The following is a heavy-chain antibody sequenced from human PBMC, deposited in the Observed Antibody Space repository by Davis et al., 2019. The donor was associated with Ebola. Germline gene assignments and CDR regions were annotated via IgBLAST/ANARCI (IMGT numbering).Heavy chain of an antibody. J-gene: IGHJ5*02. CDR1: GYTVGSDF. CDR2: IHSVSGI. Sequence: GESLKISCSASGYTVGSDFMIWARQAPGKELEWLSMIHSVSGIFYADPVRGRFTISADTSKNTLYLQMNSLRVDDTAVYYCATRGPWGQGTLVTVSS. CDR3: ATRGP. D-gene: IGHD3-10*01. V-gene: IGHV3-53*01.